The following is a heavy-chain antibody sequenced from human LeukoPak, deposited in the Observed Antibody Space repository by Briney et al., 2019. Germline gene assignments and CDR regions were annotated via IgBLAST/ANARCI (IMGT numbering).Heavy chain of an antibody. J-gene: IGHJ5*02. D-gene: IGHD5-12*01. CDR3: ARGGSGGKDWFDP. V-gene: IGHV1-46*01. CDR1: GYTFTSYY. CDR2: ITPSGGST. Sequence: ASVKVSCKASGYTFTSYYMHWVRQAPGQGLEWMGIITPSGGSTSYAQKFRGRVTMTTDTSTSTVYMELSSLRSEDTAVYYCARGGSGGKDWFDPWGQGTQVTVSS.